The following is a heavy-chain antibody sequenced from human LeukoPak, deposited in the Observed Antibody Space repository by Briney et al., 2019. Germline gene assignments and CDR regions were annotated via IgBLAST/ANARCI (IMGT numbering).Heavy chain of an antibody. Sequence: GGSLRLSCAASGFTFSSYSMNWVRQAPGKGLEWVSSISSSSSYIYYADSVKGRFTISRDNAKNSLYLQMNSLRAEDTAVYYCASWGYGSGSYYEPDAFDIWGQGTTVTVSS. CDR1: GFTFSSYS. CDR3: ASWGYGSGSYYEPDAFDI. J-gene: IGHJ3*02. D-gene: IGHD3-10*01. V-gene: IGHV3-21*01. CDR2: ISSSSSYI.